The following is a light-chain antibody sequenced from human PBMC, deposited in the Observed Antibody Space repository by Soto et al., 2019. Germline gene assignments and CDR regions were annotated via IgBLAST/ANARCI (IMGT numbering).Light chain of an antibody. Sequence: DIVMTRSPDSLAVSLGERATINCKSSQSVLYSSNNKNYLAWYQQKPGQSPKMLISWASTRDFGVPDRFSGSGSGTDFTLTISSLQAEDVAVYYCQQYYSSPLTFGQGTKLEI. CDR3: QQYYSSPLT. J-gene: IGKJ2*01. V-gene: IGKV4-1*01. CDR1: QSVLYSSNNKNY. CDR2: WAS.